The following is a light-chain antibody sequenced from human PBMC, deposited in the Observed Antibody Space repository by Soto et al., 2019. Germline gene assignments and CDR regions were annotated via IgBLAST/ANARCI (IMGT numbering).Light chain of an antibody. CDR3: QQYNNWPSLT. V-gene: IGKV3-15*01. CDR2: GAS. CDR1: QSVSSN. J-gene: IGKJ4*01. Sequence: EIVMTQSPATLSVSPGERATLSCRASQSVSSNLAWYQHKPGQSPRLLIYGASTKATCIPARFSGSGSGTEFTLTISSLQSEDFAVYYWQQYNNWPSLTFGGGTKVEIK.